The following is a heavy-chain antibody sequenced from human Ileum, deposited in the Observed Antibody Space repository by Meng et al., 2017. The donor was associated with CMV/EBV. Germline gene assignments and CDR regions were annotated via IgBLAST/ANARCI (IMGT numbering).Heavy chain of an antibody. J-gene: IGHJ2*01. CDR3: ARVPLGPRRYFDL. CDR1: GVSLRRSTYY. CDR2: LSSRGRP. D-gene: IGHD6-6*01. Sequence: QLQLQEAGPGRGPPSGPLSLPCPVSGVSLRRSTYYWGWLRPPPGRGLGWLGGLSSRGRPLSPPSLPRRVPLSVDPSPPPFSLLLPSVPAAAPAFYYCARVPLGPRRYFDLWGRGTLVTVSS. V-gene: IGHV4-39*07.